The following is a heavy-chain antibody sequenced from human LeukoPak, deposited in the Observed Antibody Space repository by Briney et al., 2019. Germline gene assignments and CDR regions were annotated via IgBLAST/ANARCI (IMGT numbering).Heavy chain of an antibody. CDR3: ARGPAAAIDY. Sequence: GGSLRLSCAASGFTFSTYSMNWVRQAPGKGPEWVSYIASSTIYYADSVKGRFTIPRDNAKNSLYLQMNSLRDEDTAVYYCARGPAAAIDYWGQGTLVTVSS. V-gene: IGHV3-48*02. D-gene: IGHD2-2*01. J-gene: IGHJ4*02. CDR1: GFTFSTYS. CDR2: IASSTI.